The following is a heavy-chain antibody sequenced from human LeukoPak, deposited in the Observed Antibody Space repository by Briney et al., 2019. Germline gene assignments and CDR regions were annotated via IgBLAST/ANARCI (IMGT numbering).Heavy chain of an antibody. D-gene: IGHD6-13*01. Sequence: GGSLRLSGVAPGFTFSSYVMHWVRQAPGMGLEWVAVISSDESHKYHADSVKDRFTISRDNSKNTLYLQMNSLRAEDTAVYYCATDPVVAGGIRYFEYRGQGTLVTVSS. V-gene: IGHV3-30*04. J-gene: IGHJ4*02. CDR1: GFTFSSYV. CDR2: ISSDESHK. CDR3: ATDPVVAGGIRYFEY.